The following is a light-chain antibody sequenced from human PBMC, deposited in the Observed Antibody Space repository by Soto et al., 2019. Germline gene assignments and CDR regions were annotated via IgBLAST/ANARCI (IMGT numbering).Light chain of an antibody. CDR1: QSVSSN. V-gene: IGKV3-20*01. J-gene: IGKJ1*01. Sequence: EIELTQSPATLSLSPGERATLSCGASQSVSSNLAWYQRKPGQAPRLLIYGASTRATGIPARFSGSGSGTDFTLTISRLEPEDFAVYFCQQYGSSPRTFGQGTKVDI. CDR2: GAS. CDR3: QQYGSSPRT.